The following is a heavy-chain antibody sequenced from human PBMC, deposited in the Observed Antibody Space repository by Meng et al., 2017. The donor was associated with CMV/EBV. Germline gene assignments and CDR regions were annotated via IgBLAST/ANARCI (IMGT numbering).Heavy chain of an antibody. CDR1: GSPLSKFA. J-gene: IGHJ5*02. Sequence: SCTASGSPLSKFAMHWVRQAPVKGLEWVATISYDGDNKYYVESLKGRFTISRDNSKNTVYLEMNSSRSEDTAVYYCARSTTPYDFWSGFDPWGQGILVTVSS. CDR2: ISYDGDNK. D-gene: IGHD3-3*01. CDR3: ARSTTPYDFWSGFDP. V-gene: IGHV3-30-3*01.